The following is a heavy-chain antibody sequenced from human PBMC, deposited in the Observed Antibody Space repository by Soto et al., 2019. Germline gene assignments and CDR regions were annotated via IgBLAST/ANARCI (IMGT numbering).Heavy chain of an antibody. D-gene: IGHD2-21*02. Sequence: QVQLVQSGAEEKKPGASVTVSCKASGYTFTSYAMHWVSPAPVQSLEWMGWINAGNGNTTYSQKFQGRVTITRDTSASTAYMELSSLRSEDTSVYYCARSIVVVTALDYWGQGTLVTVSS. J-gene: IGHJ4*02. CDR2: INAGNGNT. CDR1: GYTFTSYA. CDR3: ARSIVVVTALDY. V-gene: IGHV1-3*05.